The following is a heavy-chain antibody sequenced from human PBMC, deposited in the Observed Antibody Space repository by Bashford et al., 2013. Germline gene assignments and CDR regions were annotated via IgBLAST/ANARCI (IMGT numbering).Heavy chain of an antibody. CDR3: AKDKSRGEIDW. CDR1: VAPSAVVVTT. Sequence: SVDPVPHLSLSLVAPSAVVVTTGAGSARPPGKGLEWIGSIYYSGSTYYNPSLKSRFTISRDNSKNALYLQMTSLTPEDTALYYCAKDKSRGEIDWWGQGTLVTVSS. D-gene: IGHD3-10*01. J-gene: IGHJ4*02. CDR2: IYYSGST. V-gene: IGHV4-39*02.